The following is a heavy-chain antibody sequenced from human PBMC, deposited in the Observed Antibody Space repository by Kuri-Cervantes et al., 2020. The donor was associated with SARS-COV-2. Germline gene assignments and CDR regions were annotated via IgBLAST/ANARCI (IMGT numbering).Heavy chain of an antibody. CDR2: IYASGST. D-gene: IGHD2-2*01. J-gene: IGHJ5*01. CDR3: ARHPKSRYQLLFDWFDS. CDR1: GDSMSSYY. V-gene: IGHV4-4*07. Sequence: SETLSLTCIVSGDSMSSYYWGWIRQPAGKGLEWIGRIYASGSTNYNPSLKSRVTMSVDTSKNQFSLKLSSVTAADTAVYYCARHPKSRYQLLFDWFDSWGQGTLVTVSS.